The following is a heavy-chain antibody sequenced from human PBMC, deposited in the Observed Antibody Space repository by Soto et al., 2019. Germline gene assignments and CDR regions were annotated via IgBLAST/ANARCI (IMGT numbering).Heavy chain of an antibody. Sequence: EASVKVSCKASGYTFTSYDINWVRQATGQGLEWMGWMNPNSGNTGYAQKFQGRVTMTRNTSISTAYMELSSLRSEDTAVYYCAREPMVRGRRWWFDPWGQGTLVTVSS. CDR1: GYTFTSYD. CDR2: MNPNSGNT. V-gene: IGHV1-8*01. J-gene: IGHJ5*02. D-gene: IGHD3-10*01. CDR3: AREPMVRGRRWWFDP.